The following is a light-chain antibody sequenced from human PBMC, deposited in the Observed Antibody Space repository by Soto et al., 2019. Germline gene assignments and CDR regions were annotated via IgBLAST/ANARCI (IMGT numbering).Light chain of an antibody. CDR1: QGISSS. V-gene: IGKV1-9*01. CDR2: AAS. CDR3: QQLNSYPPT. Sequence: DIQLPQSPFFLSASLLDRVTTTRRASQGISSSLAWDQQKLGKAPKLLIHAASTLQSGVPSRFSGSGSGTEFTLTISSLQPEDFATYYCQQLNSYPPTFGGGTNVDIK. J-gene: IGKJ4*01.